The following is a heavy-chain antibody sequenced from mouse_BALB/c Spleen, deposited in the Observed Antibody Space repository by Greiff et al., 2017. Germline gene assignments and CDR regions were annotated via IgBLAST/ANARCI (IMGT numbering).Heavy chain of an antibody. V-gene: IGHV1-4*01. CDR2: INPSSGYT. CDR1: GYTFTSYT. D-gene: IGHD1-2*01. CDR3: ARRAFITTDDYFDY. J-gene: IGHJ2*01. Sequence: LVESGAELARPGASVKMSCKASGYTFTSYTMHWVKQRPGQGLEWIGYINPSSGYTNYNQKFKDKATLTADKSSSTAYMQLSSLTSEDSAVYYGARRAFITTDDYFDYWGQGTTLTVSS.